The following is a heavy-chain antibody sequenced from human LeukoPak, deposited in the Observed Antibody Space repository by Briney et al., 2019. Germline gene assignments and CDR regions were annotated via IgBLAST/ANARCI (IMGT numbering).Heavy chain of an antibody. CDR1: GFTFSSYS. D-gene: IGHD2-21*02. CDR3: ARDSVVVTATTYYYYYMDV. CDR2: ISSSSSYI. Sequence: GGSLRLSCAASGFTFSSYSMNWVRQAPGKGLEWVSSISSSSSYIDYADSVKGRFTISRDNAKNSLYLQMNSLRAEDTAVYYCARDSVVVTATTYYYYYMDVWGKGTTVTVSS. V-gene: IGHV3-21*01. J-gene: IGHJ6*03.